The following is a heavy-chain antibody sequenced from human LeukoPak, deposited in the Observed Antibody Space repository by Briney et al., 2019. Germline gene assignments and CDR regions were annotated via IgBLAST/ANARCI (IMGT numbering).Heavy chain of an antibody. J-gene: IGHJ5*02. CDR1: GFTFTTYW. D-gene: IGHD3-10*01. Sequence: PGGSLRLSCAASGFTFTTYWMHWVRQAPGKGLVWVSHINSDGSITSYADSVKGRFTISRDTAKNTLYLQMNSLRAEDTAVYYCARGRGPYGWFDPWGQGTLVIVSS. V-gene: IGHV3-74*01. CDR2: INSDGSIT. CDR3: ARGRGPYGWFDP.